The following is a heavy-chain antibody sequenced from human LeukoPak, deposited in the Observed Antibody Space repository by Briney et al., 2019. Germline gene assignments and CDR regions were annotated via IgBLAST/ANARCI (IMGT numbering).Heavy chain of an antibody. J-gene: IGHJ5*02. V-gene: IGHV5-51*01. CDR1: GYSFTSYW. D-gene: IGHD2-2*01. Sequence: GESLKISCKGSGYSFTSYWIGWARQMPGKGLEWVGIIYPGDSDTRYSPSFQDQVTMSVDKSISTAYLQWSSLKASDTAMYYCARRLRHCTTTSCSDNWFDPWGQGTLVTVSS. CDR2: IYPGDSDT. CDR3: ARRLRHCTTTSCSDNWFDP.